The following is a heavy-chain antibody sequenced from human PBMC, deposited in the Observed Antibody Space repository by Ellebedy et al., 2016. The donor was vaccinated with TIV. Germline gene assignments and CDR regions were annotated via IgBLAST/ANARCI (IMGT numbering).Heavy chain of an antibody. CDR1: GFTFTQYW. D-gene: IGHD3-16*01. Sequence: PGGSLRLSCAASGFTFTQYWLHWVRQAPGKGPVWVSRIHSDGSSTTYADSVKGRFTISRDNSRSTLFLQMNSLRPEDSAVYYCANLYGNLGGDDYWGQGTLVTVSS. CDR2: IHSDGSST. CDR3: ANLYGNLGGDDY. J-gene: IGHJ4*02. V-gene: IGHV3-74*01.